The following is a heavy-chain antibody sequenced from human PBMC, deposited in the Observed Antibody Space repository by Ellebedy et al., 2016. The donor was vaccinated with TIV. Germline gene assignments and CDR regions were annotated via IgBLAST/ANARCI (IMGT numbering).Heavy chain of an antibody. CDR1: GGSISSYY. J-gene: IGHJ4*02. CDR3: ARTDYSSSSDY. Sequence: SETLSLTCTVSGGSISSYYWSWIQQPPGKGLEWIGHIYYSGSTNYNPSLKSRVTISVDTSKNQFSLKLSSVTAADTAVYYCARTDYSSSSDYWGQGTLVTVSS. CDR2: IYYSGST. V-gene: IGHV4-59*01. D-gene: IGHD6-6*01.